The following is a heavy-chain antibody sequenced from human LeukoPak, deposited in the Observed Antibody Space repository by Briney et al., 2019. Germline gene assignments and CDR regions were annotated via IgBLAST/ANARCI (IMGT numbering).Heavy chain of an antibody. D-gene: IGHD6-19*01. CDR1: GGSISSYY. Sequence: KPSETLSLTCTVSGGSISSYYWSWIRQPPGEGLEWIGYIYYSGSTNYNPSLKSRVTISVDTSKNQFSLKLSSVTAADTAVYYCARARSSGWPDYWGQGTLVTVTS. CDR3: ARARSSGWPDY. CDR2: IYYSGST. V-gene: IGHV4-59*01. J-gene: IGHJ4*02.